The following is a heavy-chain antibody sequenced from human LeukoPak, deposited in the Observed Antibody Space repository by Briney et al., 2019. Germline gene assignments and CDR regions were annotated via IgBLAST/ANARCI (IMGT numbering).Heavy chain of an antibody. D-gene: IGHD2-15*01. J-gene: IGHJ4*02. Sequence: SVKASCKASGGTFSSYAISWVRQAPGQGLEWMGRIIPIFGTANYAQKFQGRVTITTDESTSTAYVELSSLRSEDTAVYYCASEYCSGGSCFALFDYWGQGTLVTVSS. CDR3: ASEYCSGGSCFALFDY. CDR1: GGTFSSYA. V-gene: IGHV1-69*05. CDR2: IIPIFGTA.